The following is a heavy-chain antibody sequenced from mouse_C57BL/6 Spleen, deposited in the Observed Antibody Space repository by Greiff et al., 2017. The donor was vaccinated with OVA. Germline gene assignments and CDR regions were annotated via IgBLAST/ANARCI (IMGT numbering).Heavy chain of an antibody. CDR2: IDPSDSYT. V-gene: IGHV1-69*01. J-gene: IGHJ3*01. CDR3: ARSGYYGSSYAWFAY. CDR1: GYTFTSYW. D-gene: IGHD1-1*01. Sequence: QVQLKQPGAELVMPGASVKLSCKASGYTFTSYWMHWVKQRPGQGLEWIGEIDPSDSYTNYNQKFKGKSTLTVDKSSSTAYMQLSSLTSEDSAVYYCARSGYYGSSYAWFAYWGQGTLVTVSA.